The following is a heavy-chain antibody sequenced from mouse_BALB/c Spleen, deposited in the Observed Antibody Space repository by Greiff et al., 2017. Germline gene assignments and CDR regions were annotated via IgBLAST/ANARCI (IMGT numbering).Heavy chain of an antibody. CDR3: ARRDYGSSYAMDY. J-gene: IGHJ4*01. V-gene: IGHV7-3*02. CDR2: IRNKANGYTP. D-gene: IGHD1-1*01. Sequence: EVNVVESGGGLVQPGGSLRLSCATSGFTFTDYYMSWVRQPPGKALEWLGFIRNKANGYTPEYSASVKGRFTISRDNSQSILYLQMNTLRAEDSATYYCARRDYGSSYAMDYWGQGTSVTVSS. CDR1: GFTFTDYY.